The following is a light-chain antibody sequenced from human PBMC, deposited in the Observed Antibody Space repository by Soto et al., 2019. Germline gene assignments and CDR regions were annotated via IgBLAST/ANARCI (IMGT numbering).Light chain of an antibody. CDR2: GAS. V-gene: IGKV3-20*01. J-gene: IGKJ2*01. CDR1: QSVNSNY. CDR3: QAYDTTSYT. Sequence: EIVVTQSPGTLSLSPGQRATLSCRASQSVNSNYLGWYQQKPGQAPRLLIYGASSRATGIPDRFGGSGSGTDFTLTISRLEPEDCAVYYCQAYDTTSYTFGQGTKLELK.